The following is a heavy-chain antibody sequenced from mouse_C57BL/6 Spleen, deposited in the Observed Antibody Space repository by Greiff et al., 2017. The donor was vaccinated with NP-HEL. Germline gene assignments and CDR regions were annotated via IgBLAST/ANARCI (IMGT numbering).Heavy chain of an antibody. CDR2: IDPNSGGT. CDR1: GYTFTSYW. J-gene: IGHJ3*01. D-gene: IGHD2-3*01. V-gene: IGHV1-72*01. CDR3: ARSREWLLGFAY. Sequence: QVHVKQPGAELVKPGASVKLSCKASGYTFTSYWMHWVKQRPGRGLEWIGRIDPNSGGTKYNEKFKSKATLTVDKPSSTAYMQLSSLTSEDSAVYYCARSREWLLGFAYWGQGTLVTVSA.